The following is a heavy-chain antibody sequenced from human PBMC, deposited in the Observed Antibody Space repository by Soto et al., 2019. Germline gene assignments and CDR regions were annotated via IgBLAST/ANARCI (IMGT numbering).Heavy chain of an antibody. D-gene: IGHD3-9*01. Sequence: SETLSLTCAFSGYSISSGYYWGWIRQPPGKGLEWIGSIYHSGSTYYNPSLKSRVTISVDTSKNQFSLKLSSVTAADTAVYYCARGARGLRYFDWLPNYYGMDVWGQGTTVTVSS. CDR1: GYSISSGYY. CDR3: ARGARGLRYFDWLPNYYGMDV. V-gene: IGHV4-38-2*01. J-gene: IGHJ6*02. CDR2: IYHSGST.